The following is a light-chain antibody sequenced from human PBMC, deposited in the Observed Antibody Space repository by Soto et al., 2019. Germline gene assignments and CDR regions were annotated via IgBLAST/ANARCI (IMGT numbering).Light chain of an antibody. V-gene: IGKV3-11*01. CDR3: QQRSNS. Sequence: EFVCAQYPATLPLSAGDRATLSCRASQSVSRSLTWYQQKPVQAPRLLISDASTRATGIPPRFSGSGSGTDFTLTISSLEPEDFAVYYCQQRSNSFGEGTKVDIK. CDR1: QSVSRS. J-gene: IGKJ4*01. CDR2: DAS.